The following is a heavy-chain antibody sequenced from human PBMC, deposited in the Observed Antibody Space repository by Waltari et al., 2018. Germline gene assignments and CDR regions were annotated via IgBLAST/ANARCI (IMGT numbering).Heavy chain of an antibody. V-gene: IGHV4-34*01. Sequence: QVQLQQWGAGLLKPSETLSLTCAVYGGSCRGYYWSRIRQPPGKGLEWIGEINHSGSTNYNPSLKSRVTISVDTSKNQFSLKLSSVTAADTAVYYCARVGSPDAFDIWGQGTMVTVSS. J-gene: IGHJ3*02. CDR3: ARVGSPDAFDI. CDR1: GGSCRGYY. CDR2: INHSGST. D-gene: IGHD6-19*01.